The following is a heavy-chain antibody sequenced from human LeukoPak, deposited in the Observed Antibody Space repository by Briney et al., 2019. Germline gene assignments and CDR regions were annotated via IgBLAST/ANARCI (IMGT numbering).Heavy chain of an antibody. CDR2: INPNSGGT. V-gene: IGHV1-2*06. D-gene: IGHD6-13*01. Sequence: ASVKVSCKXSGYTFTGNYMHWVRQAPRQGLEWMGRINPNSGGTNYAQKFQGRVTMTRDTSISTAYMELSRLRSDDTAVYYCARGVYYFDYWGQGTLVTVSS. CDR1: GYTFTGNY. CDR3: ARGVYYFDY. J-gene: IGHJ4*02.